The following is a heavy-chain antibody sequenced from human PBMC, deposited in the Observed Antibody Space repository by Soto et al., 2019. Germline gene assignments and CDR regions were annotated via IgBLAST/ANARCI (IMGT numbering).Heavy chain of an antibody. Sequence: GVLRLSCADSGFTFSNYAMNWVRQAPGRGLEWVSTISSSGEFTFYTDSVKGRFTISRDNSKNTLYLQMGSLRAEDTALYYCTKASSDRHHMDVWGQGTTVTVSS. CDR3: TKASSDRHHMDV. CDR2: ISSSGEFT. J-gene: IGHJ6*02. V-gene: IGHV3-23*01. CDR1: GFTFSNYA.